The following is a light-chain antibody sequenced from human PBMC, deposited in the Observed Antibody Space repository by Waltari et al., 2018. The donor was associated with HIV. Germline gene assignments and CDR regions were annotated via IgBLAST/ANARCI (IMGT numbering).Light chain of an antibody. Sequence: EVVMTQSPPTLSVSPGQRVTLSCRASQSISAKVAWYQQRPGQAPRRLIYEAATRPTGIPARFSGSGSGTEFTLTISNLQSEDFATYFCQQYDSGPRGITFGQGTMLEIK. CDR2: EAA. CDR1: QSISAK. J-gene: IGKJ2*01. CDR3: QQYDSGPRGIT. V-gene: IGKV3-15*01.